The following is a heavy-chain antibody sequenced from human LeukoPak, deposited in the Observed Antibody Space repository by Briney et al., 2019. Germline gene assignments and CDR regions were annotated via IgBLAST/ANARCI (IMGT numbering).Heavy chain of an antibody. CDR1: RYTFTSYD. V-gene: IGHV1-8*01. J-gene: IGHJ5*02. Sequence: ASVKVSCKSSRYTFTSYDINWVRQPTGQGLEWMGWMNPNSGNTDYAQKFQGRVTITRTTSISTAYMELSSLRSEDTAVYYYARERPIYCSGGSCYFRRSHTLKKNWFDPWGQGTLVTVSS. D-gene: IGHD2-15*01. CDR3: ARERPIYCSGGSCYFRRSHTLKKNWFDP. CDR2: MNPNSGNT.